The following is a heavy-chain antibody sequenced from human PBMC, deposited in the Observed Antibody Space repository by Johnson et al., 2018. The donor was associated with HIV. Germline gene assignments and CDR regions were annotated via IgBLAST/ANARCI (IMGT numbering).Heavy chain of an antibody. Sequence: VQLVETGGGLIQPGGSLRLSCAASGFAVSGNYMRWVRQAPGKGLEWVSTIYSGGNRYYADSVKGRFTVSRDNSENTLYLQRNSLRAEDTAVYYCARAYYDSGGYYPHAFHVWGQGTMVTVSS. CDR3: ARAYYDSGGYYPHAFHV. CDR2: IYSGGNR. CDR1: GFAVSGNY. V-gene: IGHV3-53*02. J-gene: IGHJ3*01. D-gene: IGHD3-22*01.